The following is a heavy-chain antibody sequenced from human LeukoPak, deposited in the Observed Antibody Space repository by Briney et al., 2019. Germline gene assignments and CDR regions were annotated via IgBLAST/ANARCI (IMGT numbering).Heavy chain of an antibody. D-gene: IGHD4-17*01. CDR3: ARLVGDYFYFDN. Sequence: GESLKISCQGSIHTFTNYWIGWVRQMPGEGLEWMGIIFPGDSDTRYNPSFQGQVTISAARSISTAYLRWSSLKASDTAIYYCARLVGDYFYFDNWGQGTLVSVSS. J-gene: IGHJ4*02. CDR1: IHTFTNYW. V-gene: IGHV5-51*01. CDR2: IFPGDSDT.